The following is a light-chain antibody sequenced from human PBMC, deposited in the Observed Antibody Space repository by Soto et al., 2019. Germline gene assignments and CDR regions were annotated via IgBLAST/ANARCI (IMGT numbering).Light chain of an antibody. V-gene: IGKV3-11*01. CDR3: QQRSNWPLFT. J-gene: IGKJ3*01. CDR2: DAS. CDR1: QSVSSY. Sequence: EIVMTQSPATLSLSPGERATLSCRASQSVSSYLAWYQQKPGQAPRLLIYDASNRATGIPARFSGSGYGTDFPLTISSLEPEDFAVYYCQQRSNWPLFTFGPGTQLDIK.